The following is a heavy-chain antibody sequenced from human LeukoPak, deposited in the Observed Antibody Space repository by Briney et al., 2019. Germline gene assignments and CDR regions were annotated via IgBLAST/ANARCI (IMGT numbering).Heavy chain of an antibody. CDR3: AREVDHSFDY. CDR2: ISSNGGST. J-gene: IGHJ4*02. V-gene: IGHV3-64*01. Sequence: GGSLRLSCAASGFIFSSYAMHWVRQAPGKGLEYVSAISSNGGSTYYANSVKGRFTISRDNSKNTLYLQMGSLRAEDMAVYYCAREVDHSFDYSGQGTLVTASS. CDR1: GFIFSSYA.